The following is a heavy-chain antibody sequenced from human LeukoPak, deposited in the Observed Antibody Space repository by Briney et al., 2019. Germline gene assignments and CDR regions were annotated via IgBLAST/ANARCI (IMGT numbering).Heavy chain of an antibody. CDR1: GYTFAGYL. CDR3: ARGYYSISDY. D-gene: IGHD2-15*01. J-gene: IGHJ4*02. CDR2: INPNSGGT. Sequence: ASVKVSCKASGYTFAGYLIHWVRQAPGQGLEWMGWINPNSGGTNYAQKFQGRVTMTRDTSISTAYMELSRLTSDDTAVYYCARGYYSISDYWGQGALVTVSS. V-gene: IGHV1-2*02.